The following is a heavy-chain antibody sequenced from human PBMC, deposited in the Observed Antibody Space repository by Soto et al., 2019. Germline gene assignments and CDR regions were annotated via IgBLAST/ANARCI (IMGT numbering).Heavy chain of an antibody. V-gene: IGHV4-61*08. CDR1: GGSVFSSGHY. D-gene: IGHD1-26*01. CDR3: ARDLIVDGNSSPHYKWFDP. CDR2: IYYSGST. J-gene: IGHJ5*02. Sequence: PSETLSLTCTVSGGSVFSSGHYWSWIRQPPGKGLEWIGYIYYSGSTNYNPSLKSRVTISIDTSKNQFSLKLSSVTAADTAVYYCARDLIVDGNSSPHYKWFDPWGQGTLVTVSS.